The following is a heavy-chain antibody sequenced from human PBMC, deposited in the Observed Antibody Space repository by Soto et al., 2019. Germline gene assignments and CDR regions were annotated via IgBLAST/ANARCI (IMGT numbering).Heavy chain of an antibody. V-gene: IGHV3-33*01. Sequence: GGSLRLSCEASGFTFSSYGMHWVRQAPGKGPEWVPVIWYDGSNKYYADSVKGRFTISRDNSKNTLYLQMNSLRAEDTAVYYCARDLQARDFWSGYCSRIYYYGMDVWGQGTTVTVSS. CDR1: GFTFSSYG. J-gene: IGHJ6*02. CDR2: IWYDGSNK. CDR3: ARDLQARDFWSGYCSRIYYYGMDV. D-gene: IGHD3-3*01.